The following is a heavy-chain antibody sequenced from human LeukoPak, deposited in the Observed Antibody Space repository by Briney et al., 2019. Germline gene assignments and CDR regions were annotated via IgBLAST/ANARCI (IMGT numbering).Heavy chain of an antibody. CDR2: ISSSGTTR. D-gene: IGHD2-2*01. CDR3: TTLTVASSIDY. CDR1: GFAFIFSE. Sequence: LSYPDSGFAFIFSEMYWVRPAPGKGLEWVSYISSSGTTRYYADSVKGRFTISSDNAKNSLYLQMNNLRAEHMGVVFLTTLTVASSIDYWGQGTLVTVSS. J-gene: IGHJ4*02. V-gene: IGHV3-48*03.